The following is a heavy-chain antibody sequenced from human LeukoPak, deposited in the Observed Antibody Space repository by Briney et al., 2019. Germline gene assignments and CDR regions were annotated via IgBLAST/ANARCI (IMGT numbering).Heavy chain of an antibody. Sequence: GGSLRLSCAASGLTFSSNPMTWVRQAPGKGLEWVSVIYSGGSTYYADSVKGRFIISRDNSKNTLSLQMNSLRAEDTAVHYCVRDLTWGQGTLVTVSS. CDR2: IYSGGST. J-gene: IGHJ5*02. CDR1: GLTFSSNP. CDR3: VRDLT. V-gene: IGHV3-53*01.